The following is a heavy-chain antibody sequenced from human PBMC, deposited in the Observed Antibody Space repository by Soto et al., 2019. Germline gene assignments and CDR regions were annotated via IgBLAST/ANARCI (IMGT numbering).Heavy chain of an antibody. CDR1: GYTFTGYY. D-gene: IGHD3-10*01. CDR2: INPNSGGT. CDR3: ARGRGVRGPDTSYYYMDV. J-gene: IGHJ6*03. Sequence: ASVKVSCKASGYTFTGYYMHWVRQAPGQGLEWMGWINPNSGGTNYAQKFQGWVTMTRDTSISTAYMELSRLRSDDTAVYYCARGRGVRGPDTSYYYMDVWGKGTTVTVSS. V-gene: IGHV1-2*04.